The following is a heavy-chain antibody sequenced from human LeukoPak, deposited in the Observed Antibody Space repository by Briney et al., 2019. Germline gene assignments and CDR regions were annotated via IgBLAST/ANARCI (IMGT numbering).Heavy chain of an antibody. D-gene: IGHD1-26*01. Sequence: VASVKVSCKASGYTFTSYGISWVRQAPGQGLEWMGWISAYNGNTNYAQKLQGRVTMTTDTSTSTAYMELRSLRSDDTAVYYCARDNRSIVGATMPLYYYYYMDVWGKGTTVTISS. CDR3: ARDNRSIVGATMPLYYYYYMDV. V-gene: IGHV1-18*01. J-gene: IGHJ6*03. CDR1: GYTFTSYG. CDR2: ISAYNGNT.